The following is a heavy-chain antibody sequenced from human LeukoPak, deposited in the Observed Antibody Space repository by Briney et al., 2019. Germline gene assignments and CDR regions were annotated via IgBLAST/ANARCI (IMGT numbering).Heavy chain of an antibody. V-gene: IGHV1-69*04. J-gene: IGHJ4*02. CDR3: ASYSGSYYMAQYYFDY. D-gene: IGHD1-26*01. CDR2: IIPILGIA. Sequence: SVKVSCKASGGTFSSYAISWVRQAPGQGLEWMGRIIPILGIANYAQKFQGRVTITADKSTSTAYMELSSLRSEDTAVYYCASYSGSYYMAQYYFDYWGQGTLVTVSS. CDR1: GGTFSSYA.